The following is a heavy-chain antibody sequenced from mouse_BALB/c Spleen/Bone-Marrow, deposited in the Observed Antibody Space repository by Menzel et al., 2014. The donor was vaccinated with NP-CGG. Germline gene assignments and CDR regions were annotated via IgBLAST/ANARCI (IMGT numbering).Heavy chain of an antibody. CDR1: GYTFTNYW. J-gene: IGHJ4*01. Sequence: DLVKPWASVKLPCKASGYTFTNYWINWIKQRPGQGLEWIGRIAPGSGSTYYNEMFKGKATLTVDTSSSTAYIQLSSLSSEDSAVYFCARGIYYGNYVYAMDYWGQGTSVTVSS. D-gene: IGHD2-1*01. CDR3: ARGIYYGNYVYAMDY. CDR2: IAPGSGST. V-gene: IGHV1S41*01.